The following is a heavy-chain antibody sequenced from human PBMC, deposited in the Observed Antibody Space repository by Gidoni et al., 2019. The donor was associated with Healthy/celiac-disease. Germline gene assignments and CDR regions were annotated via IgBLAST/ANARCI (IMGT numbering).Heavy chain of an antibody. Sequence: QLQLVPSGAEVKKPGSSVKVCCMASAGTLSSYAISWVRQASGQGLEWMGGIIPIFGTANYAKKFQGRVTITADKSTSTDYMELSSLGSEDTAVYYCARGSRGSRNWYFDLWGRGTLVTVSS. J-gene: IGHJ2*01. CDR3: ARGSRGSRNWYFDL. V-gene: IGHV1-69*06. D-gene: IGHD6-13*01. CDR1: AGTLSSYA. CDR2: IIPIFGTA.